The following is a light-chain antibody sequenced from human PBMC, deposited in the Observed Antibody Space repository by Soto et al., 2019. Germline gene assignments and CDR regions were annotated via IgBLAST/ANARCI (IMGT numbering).Light chain of an antibody. CDR1: QGISSY. J-gene: IGKJ4*01. CDR3: LQLNSYPLT. Sequence: DIQLTQSPSFLSASVGDRVTITCRASQGISSYLAWYQQKPGKAPNLLIYAASTLQSGVPSRFSGSGSGTDITITISSLQPEDCATYYCLQLNSYPLTFGGGTKVEIK. CDR2: AAS. V-gene: IGKV1-9*01.